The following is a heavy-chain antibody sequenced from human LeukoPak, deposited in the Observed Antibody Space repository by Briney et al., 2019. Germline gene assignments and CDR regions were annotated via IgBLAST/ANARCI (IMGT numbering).Heavy chain of an antibody. J-gene: IGHJ6*03. Sequence: SETLSLTCTVSGGSISSSSYYWGWIRQPPGKGLEWIGSIYYSGSTCYNPSLKSRVTISVDTSKNQFSLKLSSVTAADTAVYYCAGPRAGYYGAYYMDVWGKGTMVTVSS. CDR1: GGSISSSSYY. CDR2: IYYSGST. V-gene: IGHV4-39*01. CDR3: AGPRAGYYGAYYMDV. D-gene: IGHD3-10*01.